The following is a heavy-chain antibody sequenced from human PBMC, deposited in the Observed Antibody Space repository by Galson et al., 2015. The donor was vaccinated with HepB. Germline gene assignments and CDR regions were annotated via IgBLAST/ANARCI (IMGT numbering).Heavy chain of an antibody. CDR1: GGTFSSYT. J-gene: IGHJ4*02. V-gene: IGHV1-18*01. Sequence: SVKVSCKASGGTFSSYTISWVRQAPGQGLEWMGWISAYNGNTNYAQKLQGRVTMTTDTSTSTAYMELRSLRSDDTAVYYCARVPPPDYGDYSSAVDWGQGTLVTVSS. CDR2: ISAYNGNT. D-gene: IGHD4-17*01. CDR3: ARVPPPDYGDYSSAVD.